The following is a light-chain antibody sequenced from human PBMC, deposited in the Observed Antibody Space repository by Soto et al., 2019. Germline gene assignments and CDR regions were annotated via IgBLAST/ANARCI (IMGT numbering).Light chain of an antibody. CDR3: QQYHNLPLT. V-gene: IGKV1-33*01. J-gene: IGKJ5*01. CDR2: DAS. Sequence: DIQMTQSPSSLSASVGDRVTITCQATQDINTYLTWYQQKPGKAPNLLIYDASSLAPGVPPRFSGSGSVTDFTFTISSLQAEDIATYYCQQYHNLPLTFGQGTRLEIK. CDR1: QDINTY.